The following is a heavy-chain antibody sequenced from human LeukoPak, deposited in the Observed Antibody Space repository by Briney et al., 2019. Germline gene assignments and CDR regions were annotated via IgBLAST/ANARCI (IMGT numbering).Heavy chain of an antibody. CDR1: GYTFSDNY. Sequence: GASVKVSCKASGYTFSDNYIHWMRQASGQGLEWMGWIHPHSGGAVYAQKFQGRVTVTRDTSISTVYMELNSLKSDDTAAYYCTREDYWGQGTLVIVSS. CDR2: IHPHSGGA. D-gene: IGHD3-10*01. J-gene: IGHJ4*02. V-gene: IGHV1-2*02. CDR3: TREDY.